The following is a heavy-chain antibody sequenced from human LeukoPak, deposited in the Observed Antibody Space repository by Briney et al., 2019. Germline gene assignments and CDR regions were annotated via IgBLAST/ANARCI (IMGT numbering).Heavy chain of an antibody. D-gene: IGHD6-19*01. CDR1: GFTFSSYA. V-gene: IGHV3-23*01. CDR3: AKEQWLVELNWLDP. Sequence: HPGGSLRLSCAASGFTFSSYAMSWVRQAPGKGLEWVSAISGSGGSTYYADSVKGRFTISRDNSKNTLYLQMNSLRAEDTAVYYCAKEQWLVELNWLDPWGQGTLVTVSS. J-gene: IGHJ5*02. CDR2: ISGSGGST.